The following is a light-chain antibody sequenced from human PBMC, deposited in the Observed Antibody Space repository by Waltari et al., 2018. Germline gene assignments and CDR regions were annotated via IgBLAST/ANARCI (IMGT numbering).Light chain of an antibody. V-gene: IGKV1-9*01. CDR1: QGISSY. CDR2: AAS. J-gene: IGKJ5*01. CDR3: QQGNDYPFT. Sequence: IQLTQPPSSLSPPVGDRVTITCRASQGISSYLAWYQQKPGRAPKLLIYAASTLQSGVPSRFSGSGSGTDFTLTINSLQPEDFATYYCQQGNDYPFTFGQGTRLEI.